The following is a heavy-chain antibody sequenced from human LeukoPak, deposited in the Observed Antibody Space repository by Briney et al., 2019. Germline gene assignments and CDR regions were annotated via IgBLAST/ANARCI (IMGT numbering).Heavy chain of an antibody. V-gene: IGHV4-4*07. Sequence: PSETLSLTCTVSGGSISSYYWSWIRQPAGKGLEWIGRIYTSGSTNYNPSLKSRVTMSVDTSKNQFSLKLSSVTAADTAVYYCVGPPTNDYDILTGYRTPPNWFDPWGQGTLVTVSS. D-gene: IGHD3-9*01. CDR3: VGPPTNDYDILTGYRTPPNWFDP. CDR2: IYTSGST. CDR1: GGSISSYY. J-gene: IGHJ5*02.